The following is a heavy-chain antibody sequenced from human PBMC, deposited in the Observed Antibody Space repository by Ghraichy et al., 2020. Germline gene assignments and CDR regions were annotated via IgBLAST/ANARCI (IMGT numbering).Heavy chain of an antibody. J-gene: IGHJ6*02. D-gene: IGHD3-9*01. CDR3: ARAHFDWDYYYYYGMDV. V-gene: IGHV4-4*03. Sequence: PETLSLTCAVSGGSISSSNWWSWVRQPPGKGLEWIGEIYHSGSTNYNPSLKSRVTISVDKSKNQFSLKLSSVTAADTAVYYCARAHFDWDYYYYYGMDVWGQGTTVTVSS. CDR1: GGSISSSNW. CDR2: IYHSGST.